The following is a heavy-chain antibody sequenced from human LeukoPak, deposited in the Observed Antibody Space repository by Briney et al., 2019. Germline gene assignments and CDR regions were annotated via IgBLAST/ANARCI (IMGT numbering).Heavy chain of an antibody. CDR2: IYTSGGT. D-gene: IGHD2/OR15-2a*01. CDR1: GGSISSGSYY. J-gene: IGHJ5*02. CDR3: ATVSNNWFDP. V-gene: IGHV4-61*02. Sequence: PSETLSLTCTVSGGSISSGSYYWSWIRQPAGKGLEWIGRIYTSGGTNYNPSLKSRVTISLDMSKNQFSLRLSSVTAADTAVYYCATVSNNWFDPWGQGTLVTVSS.